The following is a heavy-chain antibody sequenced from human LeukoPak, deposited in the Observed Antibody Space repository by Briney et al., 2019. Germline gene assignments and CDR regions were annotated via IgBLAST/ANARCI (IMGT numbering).Heavy chain of an antibody. Sequence: GGSLRLSCAASGFTFSAYWMHWVRQAPGKGLVGVSRVKYDGSTTAYADSVKGRFTISRDNTRNILYLEMNSLRVEDTAVYYCARDLNWLLLDYWGQGALVTVSS. V-gene: IGHV3-74*01. D-gene: IGHD3/OR15-3a*01. CDR3: ARDLNWLLLDY. CDR1: GFTFSAYW. J-gene: IGHJ4*02. CDR2: VKYDGSTT.